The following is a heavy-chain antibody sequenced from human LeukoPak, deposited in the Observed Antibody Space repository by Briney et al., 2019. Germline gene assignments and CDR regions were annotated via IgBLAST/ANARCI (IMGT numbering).Heavy chain of an antibody. D-gene: IGHD3-22*01. Sequence: GGSLRLSCAASGFTFSDYYMSWIRQAPGKGLEWVSYISSSGSTIYYADSVKGRFTISRDNAKNSLYLQMNSLRAEDTAVYYCARDPSSSGYETDAFDIWGQGTMGTVSS. CDR3: ARDPSSSGYETDAFDI. J-gene: IGHJ3*02. V-gene: IGHV3-11*04. CDR2: ISSSGSTI. CDR1: GFTFSDYY.